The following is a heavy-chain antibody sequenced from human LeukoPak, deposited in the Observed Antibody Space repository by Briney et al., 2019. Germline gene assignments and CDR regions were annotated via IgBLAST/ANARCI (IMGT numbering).Heavy chain of an antibody. J-gene: IGHJ6*02. V-gene: IGHV3-20*01. Sequence: PGGSLRLSCAASGFTFDDYGMSWVRQAPGRGLEWVSGINWNGGSTGYADSVKGRFTISRGNAKNSLYLQMNSLRAEDTALYHCARDNGLTSSGTALDVWGQGTTVTVSS. D-gene: IGHD2/OR15-2a*01. CDR1: GFTFDDYG. CDR2: INWNGGST. CDR3: ARDNGLTSSGTALDV.